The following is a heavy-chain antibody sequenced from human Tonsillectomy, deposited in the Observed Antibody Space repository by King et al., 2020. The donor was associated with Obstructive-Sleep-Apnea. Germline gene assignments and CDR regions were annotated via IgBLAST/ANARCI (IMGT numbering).Heavy chain of an antibody. CDR3: SRHEDPHCGGACGFDS. Sequence: VQLVESGGGLVQPGGSLKLSCEASGLTFSDSAMHWVRQASGKGLEWVGRIRSKGNNYATAYAASVKGRFTISRDDSKNTAYLQMNSLRTEDTAVYYCSRHEDPHCGGACGFDSWGQGTLVTVSS. CDR2: IRSKGNNYAT. D-gene: IGHD2-21*02. V-gene: IGHV3-73*01. CDR1: GLTFSDSA. J-gene: IGHJ4*02.